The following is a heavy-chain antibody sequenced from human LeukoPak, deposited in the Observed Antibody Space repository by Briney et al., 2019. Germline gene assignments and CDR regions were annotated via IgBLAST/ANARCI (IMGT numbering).Heavy chain of an antibody. Sequence: ASVKVSCKASGYSFTRYGISWVRQAPGQGLEWMGWISGYNGNTNYAQKRQGRVTMTTDTSTSTAYMELRSLRSDDTAVYYCARDGAYYYGSGRRSPVSGDVWGKGTTVTVSS. CDR3: ARDGAYYYGSGRRSPVSGDV. CDR1: GYSFTRYG. J-gene: IGHJ6*04. D-gene: IGHD3-10*01. V-gene: IGHV1-18*01. CDR2: ISGYNGNT.